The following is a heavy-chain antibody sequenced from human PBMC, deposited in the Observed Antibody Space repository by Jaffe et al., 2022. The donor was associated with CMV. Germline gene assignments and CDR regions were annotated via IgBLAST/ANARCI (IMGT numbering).Heavy chain of an antibody. CDR3: AGGGLSSWQLFYNWFDP. CDR2: INHSGST. CDR1: GGSFSGYY. Sequence: QVQLQQWGAGLLKPSETLSLTCAVYGGSFSGYYWSWIRQPPGKGLEWIGEINHSGSTNYNPSLKSRVTISVDTSKNQFSLKLSSVTAADTAVYYCAGGGLSSWQLFYNWFDPWGQGTLVTVSS. V-gene: IGHV4-34*01. J-gene: IGHJ5*02. D-gene: IGHD6-6*01.